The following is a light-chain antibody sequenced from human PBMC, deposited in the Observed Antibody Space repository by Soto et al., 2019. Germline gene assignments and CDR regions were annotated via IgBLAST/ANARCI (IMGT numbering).Light chain of an antibody. J-gene: IGKJ1*01. Sequence: SQVDLSLSPGRRAAHSCRASQSVSNNYLAWYQQKPGQAPRLLIYGASNRATGIPDRFSGSGSGTDFTLTLSRLDPEDFAVYSCVARRTFGQGTKVDIK. CDR1: QSVSNNY. CDR2: GAS. CDR3: VARRT. V-gene: IGKV3-20*01.